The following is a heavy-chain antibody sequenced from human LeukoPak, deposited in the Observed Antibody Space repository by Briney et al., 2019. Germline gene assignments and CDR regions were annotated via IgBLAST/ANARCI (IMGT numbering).Heavy chain of an antibody. J-gene: IGHJ4*02. CDR1: GFTFSTYA. CDR3: AKRGYSSTWLSPFDY. D-gene: IGHD6-13*01. Sequence: GGSLRLSCVASGFTFSTYAMNWVRQAPGKGLERVSVISGSGGSTYYADSVKGRFTISRDNSKNTLYLQMNSLRAEDTAVYYCAKRGYSSTWLSPFDYWAQGTLVTVSS. V-gene: IGHV3-23*01. CDR2: ISGSGGST.